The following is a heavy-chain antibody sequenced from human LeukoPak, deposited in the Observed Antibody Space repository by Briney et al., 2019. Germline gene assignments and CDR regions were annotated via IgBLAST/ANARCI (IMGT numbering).Heavy chain of an antibody. Sequence: GGSLRLSCAASGFTFSDYYMSWIRQAPGKGLEWVSYISSSGSTIYYADSVKGRFTISRDNAKNSLYLQMNSLRAEDTAVYYCARDTNTAMADFDYWGQGTLVTVSS. V-gene: IGHV3-11*04. D-gene: IGHD5-18*01. J-gene: IGHJ4*02. CDR1: GFTFSDYY. CDR2: ISSSGSTI. CDR3: ARDTNTAMADFDY.